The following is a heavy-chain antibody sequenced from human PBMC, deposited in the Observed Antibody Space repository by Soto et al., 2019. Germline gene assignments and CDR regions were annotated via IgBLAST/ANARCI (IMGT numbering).Heavy chain of an antibody. CDR3: ARSFMVPVDFFDY. Sequence: LVCIGNIYFSGSTNYNPSLKSRLTMSVDTSKNQFTLKLSSVTAADTCVYFCARSFMVPVDFFDYWGQGTPVTVSS. V-gene: IGHV4-59*01. CDR2: IYFSGST. D-gene: IGHD3-10*01. J-gene: IGHJ4*02.